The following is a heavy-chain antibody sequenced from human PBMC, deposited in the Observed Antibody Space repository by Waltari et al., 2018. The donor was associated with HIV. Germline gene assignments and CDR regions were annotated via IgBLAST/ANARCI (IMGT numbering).Heavy chain of an antibody. CDR3: ARDPHYGSGSYYDY. CDR1: GFTFSSYS. D-gene: IGHD3-10*01. CDR2: ISSSINYI. Sequence: EVQLVESGGGLVKPGGSLRLSCAASGFTFSSYSMNWVRQAPGKGLEWVSSISSSINYIYYADSVKGRFTISRDNAKNSLYLQMNSLRAEDTAVYYCARDPHYGSGSYYDYWGQGTLVTVSS. V-gene: IGHV3-21*01. J-gene: IGHJ4*02.